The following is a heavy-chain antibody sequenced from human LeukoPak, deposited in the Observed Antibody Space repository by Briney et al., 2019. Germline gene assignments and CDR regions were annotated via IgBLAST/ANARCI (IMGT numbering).Heavy chain of an antibody. CDR3: ARDRSSSWSYYYYMDV. Sequence: SETLSLTCTVSGGSISSYYWSWIRQPPGKGLEWIGYIYYSGSTNYNPSLKSRVTISVDTSKNQFSLKLSSVTAADTAVYYCARDRSSSWSYYYYMDVWGKGTTVTVSS. V-gene: IGHV4-59*12. D-gene: IGHD6-13*01. CDR2: IYYSGST. J-gene: IGHJ6*03. CDR1: GGSISSYY.